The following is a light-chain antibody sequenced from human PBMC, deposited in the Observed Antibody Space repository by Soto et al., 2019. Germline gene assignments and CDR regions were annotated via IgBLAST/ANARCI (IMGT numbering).Light chain of an antibody. CDR1: QSISSSY. Sequence: EIVLTQSPGTLSLSPGERATLSCRASQSISSSYLAWYQQKPGQAPRLLVSGASSRATGIPDRFSGSGSGTDFTLTISRLEPEDFAVYYCQQYGSSRFTFGHGTKVDIK. V-gene: IGKV3-20*01. J-gene: IGKJ3*01. CDR3: QQYGSSRFT. CDR2: GAS.